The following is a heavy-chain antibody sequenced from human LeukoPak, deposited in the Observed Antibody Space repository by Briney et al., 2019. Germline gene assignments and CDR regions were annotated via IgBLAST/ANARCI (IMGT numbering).Heavy chain of an antibody. CDR2: IRYDGSNK. CDR1: GFTFSSYG. CDR3: AKQDCSGYYCGFDY. J-gene: IGHJ4*02. Sequence: PGGSLRLSCAASGFTFSSYGMHWVRQAPGKGLEWVAFIRYDGSNKYYADSVKGRFTISRDNSKNTLYLQMNSLRAEDTAVYYCAKQDCSGYYCGFDYWGQGTLVTVSS. D-gene: IGHD3-22*01. V-gene: IGHV3-30*02.